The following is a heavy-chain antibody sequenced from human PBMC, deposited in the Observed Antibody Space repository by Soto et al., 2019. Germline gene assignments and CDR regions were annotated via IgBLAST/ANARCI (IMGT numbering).Heavy chain of an antibody. J-gene: IGHJ4*02. D-gene: IGHD4-17*01. V-gene: IGHV3-30*03. Sequence: QMQLVESGGGVVQPGRSLRLSCADSGFIFSKYGMHWVRQAPGKGLEWVAFISSDASNKNYADSVQGRFTISRDNSKNTLYLQMNSLRAEDTAVYYCARDHGGGNLYGDSGYWGQGTLVTVSS. CDR3: ARDHGGGNLYGDSGY. CDR2: ISSDASNK. CDR1: GFIFSKYG.